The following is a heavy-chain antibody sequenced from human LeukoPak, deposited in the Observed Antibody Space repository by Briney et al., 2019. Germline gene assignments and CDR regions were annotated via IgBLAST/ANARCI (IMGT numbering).Heavy chain of an antibody. Sequence: PSETLSLTCAVSGYSISSGYYWGWIRQPPGKGLEWIGRIYHSGSTYYNPSLKRRVTISVDTSKNQFSLKLSSVTAADTAVYYCARLGDLRDIVVVPAAIRDYWGQGTLVTVSS. D-gene: IGHD2-2*01. CDR2: IYHSGST. CDR1: GYSISSGYY. V-gene: IGHV4-38-2*01. CDR3: ARLGDLRDIVVVPAAIRDY. J-gene: IGHJ4*02.